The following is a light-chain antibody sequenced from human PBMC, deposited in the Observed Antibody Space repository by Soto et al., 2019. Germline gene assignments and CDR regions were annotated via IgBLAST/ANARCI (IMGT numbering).Light chain of an antibody. CDR3: MQPLQSWT. J-gene: IGKJ1*01. CDR2: LGS. CDR1: QSFLHSNGYNY. V-gene: IGKV2-28*01. Sequence: DIVMTQSPLSPPAHTGEPRSMSCRPSQSFLHSNGYNYLDWYLQKPGQSPQLLIYLGSNRASGVPDRFSGSGSGTDFTLKISRVEAEDVGVYYCMQPLQSWTFGQGTKVDI.